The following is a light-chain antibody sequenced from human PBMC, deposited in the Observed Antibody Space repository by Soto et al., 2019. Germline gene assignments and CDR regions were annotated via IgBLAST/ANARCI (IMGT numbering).Light chain of an antibody. CDR2: GAS. V-gene: IGKV3-15*01. CDR1: QSVSSN. Sequence: EIGMTQSPATLSVSPGERATLSCRASQSVSSNLAWYQQKPGKAPRLLIYGASTRATGIPARFSGSGSGTEFTLTISSLQAEDFAVYYCQQYNNWPQTFGQGTKVDIK. J-gene: IGKJ1*01. CDR3: QQYNNWPQT.